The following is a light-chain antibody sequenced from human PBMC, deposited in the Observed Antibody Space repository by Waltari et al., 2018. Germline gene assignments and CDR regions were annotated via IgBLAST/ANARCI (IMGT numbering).Light chain of an antibody. J-gene: IGLJ7*01. CDR1: SPNLGRTN. V-gene: IGLV1-47*01. Sequence: QSVLTQPPSASGTPGQSGTISCSGSSPNLGRTNGFWYQQLPGTAPKPPISQTNQRPSGVPDRFSGSKSGTSASLAISGLRSEDEADYYCAAWDDNLIGAVFGGGTQLTVL. CDR2: QTN. CDR3: AAWDDNLIGAV.